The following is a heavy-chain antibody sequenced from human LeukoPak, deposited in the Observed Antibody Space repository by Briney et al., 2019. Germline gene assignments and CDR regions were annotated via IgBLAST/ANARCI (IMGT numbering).Heavy chain of an antibody. D-gene: IGHD6-13*01. CDR3: AKGALPATGRVYFQH. CDR2: ISGAADRT. CDR1: GFTFSTYD. J-gene: IGHJ1*01. V-gene: IGHV3-23*01. Sequence: GGSLRLSCAASGFTFSTYDMSWVRQAPGKGLEWVSGISGAADRTNYEDSVKGRFTISRDNSKNTLYLQMNSLGAEDTAVYLCAKGALPATGRVYFQHWGQGTLVTVSS.